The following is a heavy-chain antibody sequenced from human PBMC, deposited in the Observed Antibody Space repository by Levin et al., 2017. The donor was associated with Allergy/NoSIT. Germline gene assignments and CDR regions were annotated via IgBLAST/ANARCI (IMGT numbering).Heavy chain of an antibody. CDR3: ARGYYDTSTYTASI. J-gene: IGHJ4*02. CDR2: INSDVSRT. Sequence: GGSLRLSCAASGFTFSSYWMHWVRQAPGKGLMWVSRINSDVSRTNYADSVKGRFTISRDNAKNTLYLQMNSLRAEDTAVYYCARGYYDTSTYTASIWGQGTLVTVSS. CDR1: GFTFSSYW. D-gene: IGHD3-22*01. V-gene: IGHV3-74*01.